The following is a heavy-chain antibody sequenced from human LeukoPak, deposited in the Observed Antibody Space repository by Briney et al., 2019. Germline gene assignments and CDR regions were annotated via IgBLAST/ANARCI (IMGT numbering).Heavy chain of an antibody. CDR2: LRYDGSDK. CDR3: ARDFSYGVKGAFEY. V-gene: IGHV3-30*02. Sequence: PGGSLRLSCAASGFTFSRFGMHWVRQAPGKGLEWVAFLRYDGSDKEYAESVRGRFIISRDNSKNTLYVQMDSLRIEDTSVYFCARDFSYGVKGAFEYWGQGTLVTVSS. CDR1: GFTFSRFG. D-gene: IGHD3-10*01. J-gene: IGHJ4*02.